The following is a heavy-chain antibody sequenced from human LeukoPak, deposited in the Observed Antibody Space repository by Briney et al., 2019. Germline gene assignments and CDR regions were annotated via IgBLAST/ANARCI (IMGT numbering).Heavy chain of an antibody. CDR1: GFTFXNYG. J-gene: IGHJ6*02. CDR3: ARKRGFGNYYYYGMDV. Sequence: LXLSXVAXGFTFXNYGIHWVRQAPGKXLEWVAVIWYDGSNKYYADSVKGRFTISRDNSKNTLSLQMNSLRAEDTAMYYCARKRGFGNYYYYGMDVWGQGTTVTVSS. V-gene: IGHV3-33*01. CDR2: IWYDGSNK. D-gene: IGHD3-10*01.